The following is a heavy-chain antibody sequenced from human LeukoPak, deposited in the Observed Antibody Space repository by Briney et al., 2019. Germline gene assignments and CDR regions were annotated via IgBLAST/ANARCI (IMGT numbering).Heavy chain of an antibody. V-gene: IGHV3-7*01. CDR1: GFTFTNYW. J-gene: IGHJ5*02. Sequence: TGGSLRLSCAASGFTFTNYWMSWVRQAPGKGPEWVANIKHDESKTYYDDSVKGRFTISRDNAKNSLFLQMNSLRAEDTAVYYCARDASLYCAGDTCYWALDHWGQGTLVTVSS. D-gene: IGHD2-21*02. CDR2: IKHDESKT. CDR3: ARDASLYCAGDTCYWALDH.